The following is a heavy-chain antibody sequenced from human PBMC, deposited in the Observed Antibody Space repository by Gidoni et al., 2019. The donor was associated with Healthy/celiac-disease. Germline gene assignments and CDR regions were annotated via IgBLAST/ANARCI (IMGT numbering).Heavy chain of an antibody. V-gene: IGHV4-30-4*01. Sequence: QVQLQASGPGLVKPSQTLSLTCTVSGGSISSGDYYWSWIRQPPGKGLEWIGYIYYSGSTYYNPSLKSRVTISVDTSKNQFSLKLSSVTAADTAVYYCATLSKYCSGGSCYVSVGYFDLWGRGTLVTVSS. CDR2: IYYSGST. D-gene: IGHD2-15*01. J-gene: IGHJ2*01. CDR3: ATLSKYCSGGSCYVSVGYFDL. CDR1: GGSISSGDYY.